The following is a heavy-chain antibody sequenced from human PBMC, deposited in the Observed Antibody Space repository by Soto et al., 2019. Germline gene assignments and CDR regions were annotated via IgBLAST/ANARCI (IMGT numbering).Heavy chain of an antibody. Sequence: GASVKVSCKASGGTFSSYTISWVRQAPGQGLEWMGRIIPILGIANYAQKFQGRVTITADESTSTAYMELSSLRSEDTAVYYCARAFYGSGSTYYYYYYGMDVWGQGTTVTVSS. J-gene: IGHJ6*02. CDR3: ARAFYGSGSTYYYYYYGMDV. V-gene: IGHV1-69*02. CDR1: GGTFSSYT. D-gene: IGHD3-10*01. CDR2: IIPILGIA.